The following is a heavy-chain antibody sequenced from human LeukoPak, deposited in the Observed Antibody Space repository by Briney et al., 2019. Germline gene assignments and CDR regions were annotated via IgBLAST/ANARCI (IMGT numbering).Heavy chain of an antibody. Sequence: GGSPRLSCAASGFTFNIDAIHWVRQAPGQWLDWVSTIFFDGSVKYYADSVKCRFTISRDNSKNTVSLIMNRLRADDTAVYYCERGGGVEAAMALDYWGQGTLVAVPS. V-gene: IGHV3-33*01. J-gene: IGHJ4*02. CDR3: ERGGGVEAAMALDY. CDR2: IFFDGSVK. D-gene: IGHD5-18*01. CDR1: GFTFNIDA.